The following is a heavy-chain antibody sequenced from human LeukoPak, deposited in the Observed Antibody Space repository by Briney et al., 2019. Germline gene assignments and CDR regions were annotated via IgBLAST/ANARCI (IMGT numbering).Heavy chain of an antibody. Sequence: GGSLRLSCTASGFSFSSDSMHWVRQAPGKGLVWVSRINHNGVSEAYADSVKGRFTISRDNAKNTLYLQMNSLGAEDTAVYYCARVPGYSGYFYGMDVWGQGTTVTVSS. CDR3: ARVPGYSGYFYGMDV. J-gene: IGHJ6*02. CDR1: GFSFSSDS. V-gene: IGHV3-74*01. CDR2: INHNGVSE. D-gene: IGHD5-12*01.